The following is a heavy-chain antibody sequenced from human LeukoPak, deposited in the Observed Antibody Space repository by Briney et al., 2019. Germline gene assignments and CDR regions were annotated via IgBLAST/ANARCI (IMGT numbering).Heavy chain of an antibody. CDR1: GYTFTSYD. D-gene: IGHD2-15*01. V-gene: IGHV1-8*03. J-gene: IGHJ6*03. CDR3: ARGPDLCSGGSCYSGPHYYYYYMDV. CDR2: MNPNSGNT. Sequence: ASVKVSCKASGYTFTSYDINWVRQATGQGLEWMGWMNPNSGNTGYAQKFQGRGTFTRNNSISTAYMALSSLRSEDTAVYYCARGPDLCSGGSCYSGPHYYYYYMDVWGKGTTVTVSS.